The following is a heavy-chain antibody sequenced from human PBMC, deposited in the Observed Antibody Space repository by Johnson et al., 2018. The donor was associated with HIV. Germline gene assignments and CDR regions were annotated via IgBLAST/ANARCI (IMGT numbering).Heavy chain of an antibody. D-gene: IGHD3-22*01. Sequence: QVQLVESGGGLVQPGGSLRLSCAASGFMFSSYAMNWVRQAPGSGLQWVAFISYDGNNEYYADSVQGRFTISRDNSKNTLYLQMNSLRAEDTAVYYCARVWVRYYYDSSDGAFDIWGQGTMVTVSS. CDR1: GFMFSSYA. CDR2: ISYDGNNE. V-gene: IGHV3-30*01. CDR3: ARVWVRYYYDSSDGAFDI. J-gene: IGHJ3*02.